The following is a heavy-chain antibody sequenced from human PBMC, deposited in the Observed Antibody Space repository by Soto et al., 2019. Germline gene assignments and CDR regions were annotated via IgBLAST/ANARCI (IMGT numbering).Heavy chain of an antibody. V-gene: IGHV1-2*04. Sequence: ASVKVSCKASGYFFASYSMHWVRQAPGQGLEWMGRINPSSGSTNYAQKFQGWVTMTRDTSISTAYMELSRLRSDDTAVYYCARDSPRSSSLYGMDVWGQGTTVTVSS. CDR1: GYFFASYS. J-gene: IGHJ6*02. D-gene: IGHD6-6*01. CDR3: ARDSPRSSSLYGMDV. CDR2: INPSSGST.